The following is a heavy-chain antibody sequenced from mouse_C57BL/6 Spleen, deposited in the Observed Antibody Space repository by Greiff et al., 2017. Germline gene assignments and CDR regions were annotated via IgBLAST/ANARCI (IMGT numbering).Heavy chain of an antibody. J-gene: IGHJ2*01. CDR1: GYTFTSYW. D-gene: IGHD3-2*02. CDR2: IDPSDSYT. CDR3: AREGQLRLRNFDY. Sequence: VQLQQPGAELVMPGASVKLSCKASGYTFTSYWMHWVKQRPGQGLEWIGEIDPSDSYTNYNQKFKGKSTLTVDKSSSTAYMQLSSLTSEDSAVYYCAREGQLRLRNFDYWGQGTTLTVSS. V-gene: IGHV1-69*01.